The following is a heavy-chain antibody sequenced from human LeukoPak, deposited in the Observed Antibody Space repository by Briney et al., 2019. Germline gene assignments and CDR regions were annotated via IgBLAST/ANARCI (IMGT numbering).Heavy chain of an antibody. V-gene: IGHV1-8*01. CDR3: ARGALLAPQLSGSYYGMDV. CDR1: GYTFTSYD. CDR2: RNPNSGNT. Sequence: GASVKVSCKASGYTFTSYDSNWVRQATGQGLEWMGGRNPNSGNTGYAQKFQGRVTMTRNISISTAYMELSSLRSEDTAVYYCARGALLAPQLSGSYYGMDVWGQGTTVTVSS. J-gene: IGHJ6*02. D-gene: IGHD1-26*01.